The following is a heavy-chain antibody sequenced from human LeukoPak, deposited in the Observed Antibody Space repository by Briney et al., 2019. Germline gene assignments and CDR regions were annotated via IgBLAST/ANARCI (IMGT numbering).Heavy chain of an antibody. Sequence: GGSLRLSCVASGFTFSSYAMSWVRQAPGKGLEWVSLISTSSRTHYADSMKGRFTISRDNSKNTLYLQMNSLRTEDTAVYYCAKNRVVFNWNYAYYFDDWGQGTLVTVSS. J-gene: IGHJ4*02. V-gene: IGHV3-23*05. CDR2: ISTSSRT. CDR1: GFTFSSYA. D-gene: IGHD1-7*01. CDR3: AKNRVVFNWNYAYYFDD.